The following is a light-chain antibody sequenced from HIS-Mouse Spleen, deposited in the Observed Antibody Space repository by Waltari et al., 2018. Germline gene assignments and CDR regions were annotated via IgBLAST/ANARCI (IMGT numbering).Light chain of an antibody. V-gene: IGLV2-11*01. Sequence: QSALTQPRSVSGSPGQSVTISCTGTSSEVGGYNSVSWYQQHPGKAPKLMTYDVSKRPSGVPDRFSGSKSGNTASLTISGLQAEDEADYYCCSYAGSYTGVFGTGTKVTVL. J-gene: IGLJ1*01. CDR3: CSYAGSYTGV. CDR1: SSEVGGYNS. CDR2: DVS.